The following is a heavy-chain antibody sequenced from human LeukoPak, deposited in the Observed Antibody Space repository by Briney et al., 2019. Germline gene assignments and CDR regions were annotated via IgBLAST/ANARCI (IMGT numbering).Heavy chain of an antibody. Sequence: PSETLSLTCAVSGGSLSAYFWRWIRQPPGKGLEWIGDVGHSGSADYNPSLKSRVTISADPSKSQFSLKLTSVTAADTAVYYCATRGDYSDTSGNSYDALDIWGQGTMVTVSS. J-gene: IGHJ3*02. CDR2: VGHSGSA. CDR3: ATRGDYSDTSGNSYDALDI. V-gene: IGHV4-34*01. D-gene: IGHD3-22*01. CDR1: GGSLSAYF.